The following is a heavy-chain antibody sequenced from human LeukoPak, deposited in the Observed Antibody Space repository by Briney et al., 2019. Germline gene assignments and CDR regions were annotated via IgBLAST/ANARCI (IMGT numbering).Heavy chain of an antibody. D-gene: IGHD3-22*01. V-gene: IGHV4-34*01. CDR1: GGSFSGYY. CDR3: ARAHAGYYDSSGPYYYGVDV. Sequence: PSETLSLTCAVYGGSFSGYYWSWIRQPPGKGLEWIGEINHSGSTNYNPSLKSRVTISIDTSKNQFSLKLSSVTAADTAVYYCARAHAGYYDSSGPYYYGVDVWGQGTTVTVSS. J-gene: IGHJ6*02. CDR2: INHSGST.